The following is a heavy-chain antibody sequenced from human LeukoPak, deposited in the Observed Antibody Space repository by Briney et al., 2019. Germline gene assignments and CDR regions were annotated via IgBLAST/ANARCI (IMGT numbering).Heavy chain of an antibody. J-gene: IGHJ4*02. CDR2: IYSSGST. D-gene: IGHD1-26*01. CDR3: ARGGSGSYRFFDY. Sequence: SETLSFICTVSCGPISDLHGRWIGQPPGKGLELIGRIYSSGSTNYNPSLKSRVTMSADTSKKQFSLKLSSVAAADTAVYYCARGGSGSYRFFDYWGQGALVTVSS. V-gene: IGHV4-4*07. CDR1: CGPISDLH.